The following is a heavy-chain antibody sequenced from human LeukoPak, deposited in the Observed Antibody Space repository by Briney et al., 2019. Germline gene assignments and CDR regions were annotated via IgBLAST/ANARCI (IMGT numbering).Heavy chain of an antibody. CDR2: ISSSGSST. J-gene: IGHJ5*01. Sequence: AGGSLRLSCAASGFTFSDYYMGWIRQAPGKGLEWVSYISSSGSSTYYADSVKGRFTISRDNVKNSLYLQMNSLRAEDTAVYYCARKTSSGPYDSWGQGTLVTVSS. CDR1: GFTFSDYY. V-gene: IGHV3-11*01. D-gene: IGHD3-22*01. CDR3: ARKTSSGPYDS.